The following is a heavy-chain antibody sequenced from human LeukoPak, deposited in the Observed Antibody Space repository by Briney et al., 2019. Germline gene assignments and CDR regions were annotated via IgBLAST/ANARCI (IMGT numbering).Heavy chain of an antibody. V-gene: IGHV4-4*02. CDR2: IYHSGST. Sequence: SGTLSLTCAVSGGSISSSNWWSWVRQPPGKGLEWIGEIYHSGSTNYNPSLKSRVTISVDRSKNQFSLKLSSVTAADTAVYYCASYSYGSYYYGMDVWGQGTTVTVSS. D-gene: IGHD5-18*01. CDR1: GGSISSSNW. CDR3: ASYSYGSYYYGMDV. J-gene: IGHJ6*02.